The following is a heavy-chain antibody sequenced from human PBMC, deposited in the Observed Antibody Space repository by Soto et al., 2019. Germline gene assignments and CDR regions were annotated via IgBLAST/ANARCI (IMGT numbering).Heavy chain of an antibody. D-gene: IGHD3-22*01. V-gene: IGHV3-53*01. Sequence: EVQLVESGGGLIQPGGSLRLSCAASGFTVSSNYMSWVRQAPGKGLEWGSVIYSGGSTYYADSVKGRFTISRDNSKNTLYLQMNSRRAGDTAVYYCARVTYYYDSSGSPAGDDAFDIWAKGQWSPSLQ. J-gene: IGHJ3*02. CDR2: IYSGGST. CDR3: ARVTYYYDSSGSPAGDDAFDI. CDR1: GFTVSSNY.